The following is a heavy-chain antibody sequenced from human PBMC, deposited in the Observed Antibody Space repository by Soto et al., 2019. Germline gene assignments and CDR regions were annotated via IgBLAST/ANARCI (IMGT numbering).Heavy chain of an antibody. D-gene: IGHD6-19*01. CDR3: ARDAWLESLYYFDY. Sequence: QVQLVESGGGVVQPGRSLRLSCAASGFTFSSYGMHWVRQAPGKGLEWVAVIWYDGSNKYYADSVKGRFTISRDNSKNTLYLQMNSLRAEDTAVYYCARDAWLESLYYFDYWGQGTLVTVSS. CDR1: GFTFSSYG. J-gene: IGHJ4*02. V-gene: IGHV3-33*01. CDR2: IWYDGSNK.